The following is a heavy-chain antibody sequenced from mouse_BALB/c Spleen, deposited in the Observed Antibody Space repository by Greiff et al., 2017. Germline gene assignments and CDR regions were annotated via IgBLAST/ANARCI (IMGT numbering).Heavy chain of an antibody. J-gene: IGHJ2*01. CDR3: ARRTGTGYFDY. CDR2: ISSGSSTI. D-gene: IGHD4-1*01. CDR1: GFTFSSFG. Sequence: EVKVVESGGGLVQPGGSRKLSCAASGFTFSSFGMHWVRQAPEKGLEWVAYISSGSSTIYYADTVKGRFTISRDNPKNTLFLQMTSLRSEDTAMYYCARRTGTGYFDYWGQGTTLTVSS. V-gene: IGHV5-17*02.